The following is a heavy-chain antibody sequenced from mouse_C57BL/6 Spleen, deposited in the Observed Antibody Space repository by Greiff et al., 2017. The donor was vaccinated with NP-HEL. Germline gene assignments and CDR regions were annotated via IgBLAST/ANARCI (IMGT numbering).Heavy chain of an antibody. CDR3: ARPYGITWFAY. CDR1: GYTFTSYW. V-gene: IGHV1-59*01. D-gene: IGHD2-1*01. Sequence: QVQLQQPGAELVRPGTSVKLSCKASGYTFTSYWMHWVKQRPGQGLEWIGAIDPSDSYTNYNQKFKGKATLTVDTSSSTAYMQLSSLTSEDSAVYYCARPYGITWFAYWGQGTLVTVAA. J-gene: IGHJ3*01. CDR2: IDPSDSYT.